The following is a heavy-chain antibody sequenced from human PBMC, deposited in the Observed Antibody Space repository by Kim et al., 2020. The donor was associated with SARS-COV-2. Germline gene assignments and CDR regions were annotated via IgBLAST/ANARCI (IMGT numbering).Heavy chain of an antibody. Sequence: GGSLRLSCAASGFTFDDYAMHWVRQAPGKGLEWVSGISWNSGSIGYADSVKGRFTISRDNAKNSLYLQMNSLRAEDTALYYCAKTPYDYVWGSSFDYWG. CDR1: GFTFDDYA. J-gene: IGHJ4*01. V-gene: IGHV3-9*01. CDR3: AKTPYDYVWGSSFDY. D-gene: IGHD3-16*01. CDR2: ISWNSGSI.